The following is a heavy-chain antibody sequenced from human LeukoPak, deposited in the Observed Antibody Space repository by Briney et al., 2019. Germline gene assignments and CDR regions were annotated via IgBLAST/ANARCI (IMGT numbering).Heavy chain of an antibody. D-gene: IGHD3-10*01. J-gene: IGHJ5*02. V-gene: IGHV1-2*02. CDR3: ARVRVTMVRGVHDNWFDP. CDR1: GYTFTGYY. Sequence: ASVKVSCKASGYTFTGYYMHWVRQAPGQGLEWMGWINPNSGGTNYAQKFQGRVTMTRDTSISTAYMELSRLRSDDTAVYHCARVRVTMVRGVHDNWFDPWGQGALVTVSS. CDR2: INPNSGGT.